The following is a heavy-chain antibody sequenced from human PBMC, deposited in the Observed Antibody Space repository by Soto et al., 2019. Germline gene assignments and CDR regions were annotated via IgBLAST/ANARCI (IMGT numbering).Heavy chain of an antibody. V-gene: IGHV3-7*03. CDR1: GFSFTSYW. J-gene: IGHJ5*02. CDR3: AGDGVRIVAYNGWPDP. Sequence: PGGSLRLSCPASGFSFTSYWMACVRHAPGKGLERVDNIKQDASEKYYVAAVKGRFTIPRDNGKNLLYLQMDSLTADDTAVYNCAGDGVRIVAYNGWPDPWGQGTLVTVSS. CDR2: IKQDASEK. D-gene: IGHD3-16*01.